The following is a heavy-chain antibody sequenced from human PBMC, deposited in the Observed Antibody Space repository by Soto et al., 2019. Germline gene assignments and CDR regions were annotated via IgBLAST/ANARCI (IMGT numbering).Heavy chain of an antibody. CDR3: ARDSGPNDAFDI. J-gene: IGHJ3*02. CDR2: IYYSGCT. Sequence: QVQLQESGPGLVKPSETLSLTCTVSGGSVSSGRYYWSWIRQPPGKGLEWIGYIYYSGCTNYNPSLKSRVNISVDTSKNQFSLKLSSVTAADTAVYYCARDSGPNDAFDIWVQGTIITVSS. D-gene: IGHD2-15*01. V-gene: IGHV4-61*01. CDR1: GGSVSSGRYY.